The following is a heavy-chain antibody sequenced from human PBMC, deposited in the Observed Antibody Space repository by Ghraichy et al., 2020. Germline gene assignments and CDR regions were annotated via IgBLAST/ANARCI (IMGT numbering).Heavy chain of an antibody. J-gene: IGHJ3*02. D-gene: IGHD3-3*01. CDR3: ARGRAYYDFWSGYADI. CDR2: INHSGST. Sequence: SETLSLTCAVYGGSFSGYYWSWIRQPPGKGLEWIGEINHSGSTNYNPSLKSRVTISVDTSKNQFSLKLSSVTAADTAVYYCARGRAYYDFWSGYADIWGQGTMVTVSS. CDR1: GGSFSGYY. V-gene: IGHV4-34*01.